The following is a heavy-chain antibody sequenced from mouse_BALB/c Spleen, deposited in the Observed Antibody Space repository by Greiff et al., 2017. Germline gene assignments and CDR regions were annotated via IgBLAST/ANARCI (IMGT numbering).Heavy chain of an antibody. CDR2: ISDGGSYT. V-gene: IGHV5-4*02. J-gene: IGHJ2*01. D-gene: IGHD2-14*01. CDR3: ARAGYDGNYFDD. Sequence: EVTVVESGGGLVKPGGSLEHSCAASGFTLSDLFLYWVRQTPEKRLGWVATISDGGSYTYYPDSVKGRFTISRDNAKNNLYLQMSSRKSEDTAMYYCARAGYDGNYFDDWGQGTTLTVSS. CDR1: GFTLSDLF.